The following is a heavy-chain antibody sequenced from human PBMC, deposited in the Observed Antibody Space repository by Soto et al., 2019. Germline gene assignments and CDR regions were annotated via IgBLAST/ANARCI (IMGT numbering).Heavy chain of an antibody. CDR2: INPSGGST. J-gene: IGHJ3*02. V-gene: IGHV1-46*03. D-gene: IGHD3-10*01. CDR3: ARDRGDSDPYDAFDI. Sequence: ASLKVSCKASGYTFTSYYMHWVRQAPGQGLEWMGIINPSGGSTSYAQKFQGRVTMTRDTSTSTVYMELSSLRSEDTAVYYCARDRGDSDPYDAFDIWGQGTMVTVS. CDR1: GYTFTSYY.